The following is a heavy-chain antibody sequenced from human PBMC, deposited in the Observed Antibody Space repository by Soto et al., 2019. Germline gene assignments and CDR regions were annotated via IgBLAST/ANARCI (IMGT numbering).Heavy chain of an antibody. Sequence: EVQLVESGGGLVKPGGSLRLSCAASGFTFGNAWMNWVRQTPGKGLEWVGRIKSKTDGGTADYAAPVKGRFTISRDDSKNALYLQMNSLKTEETAVYYCTTDRGHMYDFGHWGQGTLVPVSS. CDR1: GFTFGNAW. V-gene: IGHV3-15*01. J-gene: IGHJ4*02. CDR2: IKSKTDGGTA. CDR3: TTDRGHMYDFGH. D-gene: IGHD5-18*01.